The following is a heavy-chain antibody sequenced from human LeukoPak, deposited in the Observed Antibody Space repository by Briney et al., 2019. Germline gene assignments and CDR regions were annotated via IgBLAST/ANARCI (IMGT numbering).Heavy chain of an antibody. J-gene: IGHJ4*02. CDR2: ISAYNGNT. D-gene: IGHD3-22*01. V-gene: IGHV1-18*01. Sequence: GASVKVSCKASGYTFTSYGISWVRRAPGQGLEWMGWISAYNGNTNYAQKLQGRVTMTTDTSTSTAYMELRSLRSDDTAVYYCARTQYYYDSSGYVDYWGQGTLVTVSS. CDR3: ARTQYYYDSSGYVDY. CDR1: GYTFTSYG.